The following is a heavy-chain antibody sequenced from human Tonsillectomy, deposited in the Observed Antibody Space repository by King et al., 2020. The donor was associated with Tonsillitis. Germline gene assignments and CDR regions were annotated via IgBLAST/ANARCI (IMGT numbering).Heavy chain of an antibody. CDR3: ARDLYSSTWYGSYSYYGMDV. Sequence: VQLQESGPGLVKPSETLSLTCTVSGGSISSYYWSWIRQPAGKGLEWIGRIYTSGSTTYNPSLKSRVTMSVDTSKKQFFLKLSSVTAADTAVYYCARDLYSSTWYGSYSYYGMDVWGQGTTVTVSS. CDR1: GGSISSYY. CDR2: IYTSGST. D-gene: IGHD6-13*01. J-gene: IGHJ6*02. V-gene: IGHV4-4*07.